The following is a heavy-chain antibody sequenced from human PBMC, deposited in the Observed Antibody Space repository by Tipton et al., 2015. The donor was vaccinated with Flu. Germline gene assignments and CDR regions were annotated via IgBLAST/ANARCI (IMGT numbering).Heavy chain of an antibody. J-gene: IGHJ1*01. CDR2: IYYSGST. CDR3: ARMYRSGKTEYFQH. V-gene: IGHV4-59*01. Sequence: LRLSCTVSGGSISSYYWSWIRQPPGKGLEWIGYIYYSGSTNYNPSLKSRVTISVDTSKNQFSLKLSSVTAADTAVYYCARMYRSGKTEYFQHWGQGTLVTVSS. D-gene: IGHD6-25*01. CDR1: GGSISSYY.